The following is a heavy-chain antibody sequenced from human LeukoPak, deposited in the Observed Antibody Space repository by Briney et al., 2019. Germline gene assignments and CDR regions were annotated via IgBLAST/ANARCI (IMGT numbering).Heavy chain of an antibody. D-gene: IGHD3-3*01. Sequence: PGGSLRLSCAASGFTFSSYSMNWVRQAPGKGLEWVSSISSSSYIYYADSVKGRFTISRDNAKNSLYLQMNSLRAEDTAVYYCARYDFWSGYLNGMDVWGQGTTVTVSS. CDR3: ARYDFWSGYLNGMDV. V-gene: IGHV3-21*01. J-gene: IGHJ6*02. CDR1: GFTFSSYS. CDR2: ISSSSYI.